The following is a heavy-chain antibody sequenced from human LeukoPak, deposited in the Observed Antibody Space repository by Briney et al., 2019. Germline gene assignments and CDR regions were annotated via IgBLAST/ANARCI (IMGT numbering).Heavy chain of an antibody. V-gene: IGHV1-46*01. CDR2: INPSGGST. J-gene: IGHJ3*02. CDR3: ARGRGVVVPAAPTGDPFDI. Sequence: GASVKVSCTASGYTFTSYYMHWVRQAPGQGLEWMGIINPSGGSTSYAQKFQGRVTMTRDTSTSTVYMELSSLTSEDTAVYYCARGRGVVVPAAPTGDPFDIWGQGTMVTVSS. D-gene: IGHD2-2*01. CDR1: GYTFTSYY.